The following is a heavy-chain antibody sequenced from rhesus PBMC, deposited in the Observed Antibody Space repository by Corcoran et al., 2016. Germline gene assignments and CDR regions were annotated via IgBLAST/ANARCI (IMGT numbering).Heavy chain of an antibody. Sequence: DVQLVESGGGLVKPGGSLRLSLVASGFTFSSYEMHWVRQAPGKGLEWVSVSSESGGTTYYADSVKGRFTISRDNAKNSLFLQMNSLRAEDTAVCYCTRGWLVRFDYWGQGVLVTVSS. V-gene: IGHV3-100*02. J-gene: IGHJ4*01. CDR2: SSESGGTT. CDR1: GFTFSSYE. CDR3: TRGWLVRFDY. D-gene: IGHD6-37*01.